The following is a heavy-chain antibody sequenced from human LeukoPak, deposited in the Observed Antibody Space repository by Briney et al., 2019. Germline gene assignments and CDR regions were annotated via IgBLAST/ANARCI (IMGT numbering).Heavy chain of an antibody. CDR1: GYTSTGYY. CDR3: ARGPHYYGSGSYYNGP. J-gene: IGHJ5*02. CDR2: INPNSGGT. D-gene: IGHD3-10*01. V-gene: IGHV1-2*02. Sequence: ASVKVSCKASGYTSTGYYMHWVRQAPGQGLKWMGWINPNSGGTNYAQKLQGRVTMTTDTSTSTAYMELRSLRSDDTAVYYCARGPHYYGSGSYYNGPWGQGTLVTVSS.